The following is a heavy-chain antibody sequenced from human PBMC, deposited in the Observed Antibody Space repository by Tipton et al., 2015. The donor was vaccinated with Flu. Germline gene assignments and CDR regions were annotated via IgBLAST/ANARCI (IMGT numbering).Heavy chain of an antibody. CDR3: AKDLLGFCTSKSCLIPSGPFDI. CDR1: GFTFSTYW. CDR2: ITGSGNSP. D-gene: IGHD2-2*01. Sequence: SLRLSCAASGFTFSTYWMHWVRQAPGKGLEWVSAITGSGNSPYYADSVKGRFTISRDNSKNTVYLQMNSLRAEDTAVYYCAKDLLGFCTSKSCLIPSGPFDIWGQGTMVTVSS. J-gene: IGHJ3*02. V-gene: IGHV3-23*01.